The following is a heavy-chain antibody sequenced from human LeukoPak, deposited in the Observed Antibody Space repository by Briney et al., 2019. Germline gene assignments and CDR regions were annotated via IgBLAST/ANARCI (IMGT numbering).Heavy chain of an antibody. V-gene: IGHV4-59*01. CDR2: IYYSGST. CDR3: ARGLSITMVRGVIIRHYGMDV. Sequence: SETLSLTCTVSGGSISSYYWSWIRQPPGKGLEWIGYIYYSGSTNYNPSLKSRVTISVDTSRNQFSLKLSSVTAADTAVYYCARGLSITMVRGVIIRHYGMDVWGQGTTVTVSS. D-gene: IGHD3-10*01. CDR1: GGSISSYY. J-gene: IGHJ6*02.